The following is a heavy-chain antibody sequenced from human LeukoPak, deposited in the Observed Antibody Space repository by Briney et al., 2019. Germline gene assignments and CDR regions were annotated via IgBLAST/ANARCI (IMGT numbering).Heavy chain of an antibody. D-gene: IGHD1-26*01. V-gene: IGHV4-61*02. Sequence: ASETLSLTCSVSGGSISSDNYYWSWIRQPAGKGLEWIGRIYASGTTNYNPSLKSRVTISVDTSKNQFSLKLSSVTAADTAVYYCARGLVGAPGGSSDYWGQGTLVTVSS. J-gene: IGHJ4*02. CDR1: GGSISSDNYY. CDR2: IYASGTT. CDR3: ARGLVGAPGGSSDY.